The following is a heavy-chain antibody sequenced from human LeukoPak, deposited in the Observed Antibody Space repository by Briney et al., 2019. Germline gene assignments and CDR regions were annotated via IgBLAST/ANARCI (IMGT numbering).Heavy chain of an antibody. Sequence: PSETLSLTCAVYGGSFSGYYWSWIRQPPGKGLELIGEINHSGSTNYNPSLKSRVTISVDTSKNQFSLKLSSVTAADTAVYYCARHYYDSSGYYDQGYMDVWGKGTTVTVSS. CDR3: ARHYYDSSGYYDQGYMDV. J-gene: IGHJ6*03. D-gene: IGHD3-22*01. CDR1: GGSFSGYY. V-gene: IGHV4-34*01. CDR2: INHSGST.